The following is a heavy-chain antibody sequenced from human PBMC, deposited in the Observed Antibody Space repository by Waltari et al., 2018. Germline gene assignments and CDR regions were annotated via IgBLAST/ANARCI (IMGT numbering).Heavy chain of an antibody. J-gene: IGHJ6*02. Sequence: QVQLQQWGAGLLKPSETLSLTCAVYGGSFSGYYWSWIRQPPGKGLEWIGEINHSGSTNYNPSLKSRVTISVDTSKNQFSLKLSSVTAADTAVYYCARAFGGSSNYVYYYGMDVWGQGTTVTVSS. CDR1: GGSFSGYY. CDR2: INHSGST. D-gene: IGHD4-4*01. V-gene: IGHV4-34*01. CDR3: ARAFGGSSNYVYYYGMDV.